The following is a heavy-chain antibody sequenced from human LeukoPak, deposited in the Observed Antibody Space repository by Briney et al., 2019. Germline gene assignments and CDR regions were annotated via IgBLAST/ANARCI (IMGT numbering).Heavy chain of an antibody. Sequence: GGSLRLSCAASGFTFSDYYMSWIRQAPGKGLEWVSYISSSGSTIYYADSVKGRFTISRDNAKNSLYLQMNSLRAEDTAVYYCARVGSSYLYYYYMDVWGKGTTATVSS. CDR3: ARVGSSYLYYYYMDV. J-gene: IGHJ6*03. CDR2: ISSSGSTI. CDR1: GFTFSDYY. D-gene: IGHD6-13*01. V-gene: IGHV3-11*01.